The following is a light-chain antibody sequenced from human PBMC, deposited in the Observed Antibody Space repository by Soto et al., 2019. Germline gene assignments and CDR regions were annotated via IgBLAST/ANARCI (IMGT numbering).Light chain of an antibody. Sequence: QSVLTQPASVSGSTGQSITISCTGTSSDIGGYNYVSWYQQHPGQAPKLIIYEVSNRPSGVSNRFSGSKSGNTASLTISGLQAEDESDYYCSSYTSISVVFGGGTKLTVL. V-gene: IGLV2-14*01. CDR1: SSDIGGYNY. CDR2: EVS. CDR3: SSYTSISVV. J-gene: IGLJ2*01.